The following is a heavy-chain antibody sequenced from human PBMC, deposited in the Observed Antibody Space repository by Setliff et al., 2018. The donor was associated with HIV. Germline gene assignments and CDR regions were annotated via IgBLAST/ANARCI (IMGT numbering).Heavy chain of an antibody. CDR1: GGSFSNYR. Sequence: TLSLTCTLFGGSFSNYRWSWIRQPAGRGLEWIGRIYRSGTTDYKPSLKSRVSMSLDTSRNQFSLKLTSVTAEDTAVYYCARDRHYSGLGSYGPWGPGILVTVSS. CDR3: ARDRHYSGLGSYGP. CDR2: IYRSGTT. J-gene: IGHJ5*02. D-gene: IGHD3-10*01. V-gene: IGHV4-4*07.